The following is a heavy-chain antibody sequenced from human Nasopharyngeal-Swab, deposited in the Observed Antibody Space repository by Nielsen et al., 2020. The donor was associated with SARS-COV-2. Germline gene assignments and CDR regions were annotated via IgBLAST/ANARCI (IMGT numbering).Heavy chain of an antibody. CDR2: VHYSGGS. V-gene: IGHV4-59*08. J-gene: IGHJ4*02. Sequence: GSLRLSCTVSGFSISRYYWGWIRQPPGKGLEWIGYVHYSGGSNYNPSLQSRIHMSIDRSKNQLALRLNSVTAADTAVYYCARMYDNGWFVKNYFDYWGQGSLVTVSS. CDR3: ARMYDNGWFVKNYFDY. CDR1: GFSISRYY. D-gene: IGHD6-19*01.